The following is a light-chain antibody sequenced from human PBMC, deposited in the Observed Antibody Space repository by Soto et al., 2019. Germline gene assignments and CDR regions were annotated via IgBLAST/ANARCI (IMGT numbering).Light chain of an antibody. Sequence: DIQMTQSPSSLSASVGDRVTITCQASQDISNYLNWYQQKPGKAPKLLIYDASNLETGVPSRFSGSGSATDFTFTISSLQPEDIATYYCQQYDNRITFGQVTRLDIK. CDR3: QQYDNRIT. CDR1: QDISNY. V-gene: IGKV1-33*01. J-gene: IGKJ5*01. CDR2: DAS.